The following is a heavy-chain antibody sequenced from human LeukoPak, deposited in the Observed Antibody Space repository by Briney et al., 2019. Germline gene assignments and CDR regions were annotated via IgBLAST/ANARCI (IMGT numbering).Heavy chain of an antibody. J-gene: IGHJ4*02. D-gene: IGHD2-21*01. CDR1: GSIFTDYY. CDR2: ITHNSNAA. CDR3: VSWAGGTSDVASFDY. V-gene: IGHV1-2*02. Sequence: ASVKVSCKASGSIFTDYYIHWVRQAPGQGFEWMGWITHNSNAATFAERFQGRVTLTRDTSVSTFFMELRNLRYDDAAVYYCVSWAGGTSDVASFDYWGQGTLVSVST.